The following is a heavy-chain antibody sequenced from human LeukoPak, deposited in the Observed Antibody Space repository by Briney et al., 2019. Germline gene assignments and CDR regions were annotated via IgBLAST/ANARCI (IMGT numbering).Heavy chain of an antibody. D-gene: IGHD6-13*01. CDR2: GYYSGRT. CDR3: ARLLAAAQTDYFDY. CDR1: GGSISSSNYY. V-gene: IGHV4-39*01. J-gene: IGHJ4*02. Sequence: SETLSLTCTVSGGSISSSNYYWAWIRQPPGKGLEWVGSGYYSGRTSYNSSLKSRVTVSVDTSKNQFSLTLTSVTAADTAVYFCARLLAAAQTDYFDYWGRGTKVTVSS.